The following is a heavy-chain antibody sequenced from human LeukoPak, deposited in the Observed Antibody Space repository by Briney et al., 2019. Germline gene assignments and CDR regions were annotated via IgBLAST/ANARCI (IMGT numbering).Heavy chain of an antibody. CDR2: IKQDGSET. CDR3: VREGFYFFDF. Sequence: GGSLRLSCAASGFTFTNNFMSWVRQVPGKGLEWVANIKQDGSETTYADSVRGRFTIFRDNAKDSVYLQMNSLRAEDSATYYCVREGFYFFDFWGQGTLITVSS. V-gene: IGHV3-7*01. J-gene: IGHJ4*01. CDR1: GFTFTNNF.